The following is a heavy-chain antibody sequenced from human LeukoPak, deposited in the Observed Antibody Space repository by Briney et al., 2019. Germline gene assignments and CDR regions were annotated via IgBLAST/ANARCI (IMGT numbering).Heavy chain of an antibody. CDR1: GYTFTSYG. Sequence: ASVKVSCKASGYTFTSYGISWVRQAPGQGLEWMGWISAYNGNTNYAQKLQGRVTMTTGTSTSTAYMELRSLRSDDTAVYYCARDQWGYYYDSSGYYSVDAFDIWGQGTMATVSS. CDR2: ISAYNGNT. CDR3: ARDQWGYYYDSSGYYSVDAFDI. D-gene: IGHD3-22*01. J-gene: IGHJ3*02. V-gene: IGHV1-18*01.